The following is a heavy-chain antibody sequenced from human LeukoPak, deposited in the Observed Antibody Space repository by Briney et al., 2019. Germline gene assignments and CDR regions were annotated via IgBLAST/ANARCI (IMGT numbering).Heavy chain of an antibody. V-gene: IGHV4-4*07. CDR2: IYTNVIT. CDR3: ARGRSLYFDH. Sequence: SETLFLTCIVSGGSISGYYWNWIRQPAGKGLEWIGRIYTNVITNYNPSLKSRVTMSVDTSKNQFSLMLSSVTAADTAVYYCARGRSLYFDHWGQGTLVTVSS. CDR1: GGSISGYY. J-gene: IGHJ4*02.